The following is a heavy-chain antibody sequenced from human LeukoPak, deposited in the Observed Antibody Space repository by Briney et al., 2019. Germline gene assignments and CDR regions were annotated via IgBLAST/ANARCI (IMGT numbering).Heavy chain of an antibody. Sequence: SQTLSLTCTVSGGSISSGGYYWSWIRQHPGKGLEWIGYIYYSGSTNYNPSLKSRVTISVDASKNQFSLKLSSVTAADTAVYYCARDLGYGDYVGWFDPWGQGTLVTVSS. CDR3: ARDLGYGDYVGWFDP. CDR2: IYYSGST. J-gene: IGHJ5*02. CDR1: GGSISSGGYY. D-gene: IGHD4-17*01. V-gene: IGHV4-31*03.